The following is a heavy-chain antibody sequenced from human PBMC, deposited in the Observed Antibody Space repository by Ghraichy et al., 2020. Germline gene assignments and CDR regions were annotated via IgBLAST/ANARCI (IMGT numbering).Heavy chain of an antibody. J-gene: IGHJ5*02. CDR2: INHSGST. CDR3: ARGQGWFDP. Sequence: SETLSLTCAVYGGSFSGYYWSWIRQPPGKGLEWIGEINHSGSTNYNPSLKSRVTISVDTSKNQFSLKLSSVTAADTAVYYCARGQGWFDPWGQGTLVTVSS. CDR1: GGSFSGYY. V-gene: IGHV4-34*01.